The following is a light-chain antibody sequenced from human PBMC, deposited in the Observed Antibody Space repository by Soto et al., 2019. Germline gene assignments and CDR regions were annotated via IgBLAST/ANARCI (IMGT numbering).Light chain of an antibody. J-gene: IGLJ1*01. Sequence: LTQPASVSWSPGQSLTTSCTGTSSDICGYNYVSWYQQHPGKVPKLMIFEVSNRPSGVSYRFSGSKSGNTASLTISGLQAEDEADYSCSSYTGSSTIYVYGTGTKVTVL. CDR2: EVS. CDR1: SSDICGYNY. CDR3: SSYTGSSTIYV. V-gene: IGLV2-14*01.